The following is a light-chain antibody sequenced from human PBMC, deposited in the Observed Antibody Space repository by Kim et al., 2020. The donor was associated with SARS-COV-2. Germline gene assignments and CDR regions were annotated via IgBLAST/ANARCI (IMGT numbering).Light chain of an antibody. CDR2: WAS. Sequence: RATLNCEASQSVLYSSNNKSYLAWYQQKPGQPSKLLVYWASTRESGVPDRFSGSGSGTDFTLTISSLQAEDVAVYYCQQYYSTPYTFGQGTKLEI. J-gene: IGKJ2*01. CDR3: QQYYSTPYT. CDR1: QSVLYSSNNKSY. V-gene: IGKV4-1*01.